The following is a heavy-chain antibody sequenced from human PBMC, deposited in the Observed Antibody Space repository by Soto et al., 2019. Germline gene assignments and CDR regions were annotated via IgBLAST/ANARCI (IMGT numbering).Heavy chain of an antibody. Sequence: SETLSLTCTVSGGSISSYYWSWIRQPPGKGLEWIGYIYYSGSTNYNPSLKSRVTISVDTSKNQFSLKLSSVTAADTAVYYCAREGPSGDLDYWGQGXLVTVSS. J-gene: IGHJ4*02. CDR3: AREGPSGDLDY. CDR1: GGSISSYY. V-gene: IGHV4-59*01. D-gene: IGHD4-17*01. CDR2: IYYSGST.